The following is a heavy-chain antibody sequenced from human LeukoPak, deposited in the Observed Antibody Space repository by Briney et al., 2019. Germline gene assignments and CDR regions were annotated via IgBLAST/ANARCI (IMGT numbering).Heavy chain of an antibody. CDR3: ARATYSGDTSYVFDY. J-gene: IGHJ4*02. D-gene: IGHD1-26*01. Sequence: PSETLSLTCTVSGGSISSHYWSWIRQPAGKGLEWIGRLYASGTTSYNPSLESRVSMSLDTSKNQFSLKLNSVTAADTAVYYCARATYSGDTSYVFDYWGQGTLVSVSS. CDR2: LYASGTT. CDR1: GGSISSHY. V-gene: IGHV4-4*07.